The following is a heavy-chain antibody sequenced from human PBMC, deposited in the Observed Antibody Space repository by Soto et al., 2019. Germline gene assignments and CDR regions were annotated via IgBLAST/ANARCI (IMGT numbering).Heavy chain of an antibody. CDR1: GYTFTAYN. J-gene: IGHJ5*02. CDR3: ARVAPSGGSVPRFDP. D-gene: IGHD3-10*01. CDR2: INAGNGNT. V-gene: IGHV1-3*01. Sequence: QVQLVQSGAEVKEPGASVRDSSKAFGYTFTAYNIHWLRQAPGQGLEWMGWINAGNGNTISSRKFQGRGIITRDTSATTAYLEVDSLRSEDTAIYYCARVAPSGGSVPRFDPWGQGTLLTVSS.